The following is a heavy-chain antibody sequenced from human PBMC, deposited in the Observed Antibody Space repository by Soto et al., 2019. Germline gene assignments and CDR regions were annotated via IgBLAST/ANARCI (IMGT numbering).Heavy chain of an antibody. CDR1: GFTFRTYG. Sequence: HVQLLESGGGFVQPGKSLRLSCAVSGFTFRTYGMHWVRQAPRKGLEWLAFISDDGSTLYYADSLKGRFTISRDNSKNTLHLHMTSLSVEDTAVYYCARDPPDGDSVFDYWGQGTLVTVSS. V-gene: IGHV3-30*03. J-gene: IGHJ4*02. D-gene: IGHD4-17*01. CDR2: ISDDGSTL. CDR3: ARDPPDGDSVFDY.